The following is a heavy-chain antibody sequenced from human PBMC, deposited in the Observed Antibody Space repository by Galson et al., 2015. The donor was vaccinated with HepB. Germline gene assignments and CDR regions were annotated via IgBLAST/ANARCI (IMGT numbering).Heavy chain of an antibody. D-gene: IGHD5-12*01. CDR2: ISSSSSYI. V-gene: IGHV3-21*01. Sequence: SLRLSCAASGFTFSSYSMNWVRQAPGKGLEWVSSISSSSSYIYYADSVKGRFTISRDNAKNSLYLQMNSLRAEDTAVYYCARAASGYDLGATGHYYYYGMDVWGQGTTVTVSS. CDR1: GFTFSSYS. CDR3: ARAASGYDLGATGHYYYYGMDV. J-gene: IGHJ6*02.